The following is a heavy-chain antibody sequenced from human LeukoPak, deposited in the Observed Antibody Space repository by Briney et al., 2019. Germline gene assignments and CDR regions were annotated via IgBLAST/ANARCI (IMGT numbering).Heavy chain of an antibody. J-gene: IGHJ3*02. V-gene: IGHV3-21*01. D-gene: IGHD6-6*01. CDR1: GITFSRHS. CDR3: TRGLEYSSTDAFDI. Sequence: PGGSLRLSCEVSGITFSRHSMNWVRQAPGKGLEWVASIGSSRRYIYHADSVRGRFTISGDNAEKSLYLEMNSLGVEDTAVYYCTRGLEYSSTDAFDIWGQGIMVTVSS. CDR2: IGSSRRYI.